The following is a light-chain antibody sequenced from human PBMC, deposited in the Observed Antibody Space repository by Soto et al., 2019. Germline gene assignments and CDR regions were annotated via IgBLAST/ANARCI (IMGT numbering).Light chain of an antibody. CDR3: QQYGSTYT. V-gene: IGKV3-20*01. CDR2: GAS. J-gene: IGKJ2*01. Sequence: IVLTQSPGTLSLSPGERATLSCRASQSVSSSYLAWYQQKPGQAPRLLIYGASSRATGIPDRFSGSGSGTDLTLTISRLEPEDFAVYYCQQYGSTYTFGQGTKLEIK. CDR1: QSVSSSY.